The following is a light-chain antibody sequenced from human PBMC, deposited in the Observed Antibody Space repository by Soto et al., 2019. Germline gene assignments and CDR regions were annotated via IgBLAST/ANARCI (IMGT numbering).Light chain of an antibody. CDR1: QSISSW. CDR3: QQYNDKWT. Sequence: DIQMTQSPSTLSASVGDRGTITCRASQSISSWWARYQQKPGKAPKLLIYKASTVQSGVPSRISGSGSGTEFTVVTRSLQRDDSATYYWQQYNDKWTFGQGNKVEIK. J-gene: IGKJ1*01. V-gene: IGKV1-5*03. CDR2: KAS.